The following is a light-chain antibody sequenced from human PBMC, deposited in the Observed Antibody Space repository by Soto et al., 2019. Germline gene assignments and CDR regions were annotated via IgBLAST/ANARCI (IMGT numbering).Light chain of an antibody. V-gene: IGLV2-14*03. CDR3: SSYSSGSTVV. CDR2: DVS. Sequence: QSALTQPASVSGSPGQSITISCSGTSSDVGGYNFVSWHQQHPGKAPKVMIYDVSNRPSGFSNRFSGSKSGNTSSLTISGLQAEDEADYCSSSYSSGSTVVFGGGTKLTVL. CDR1: SSDVGGYNF. J-gene: IGLJ2*01.